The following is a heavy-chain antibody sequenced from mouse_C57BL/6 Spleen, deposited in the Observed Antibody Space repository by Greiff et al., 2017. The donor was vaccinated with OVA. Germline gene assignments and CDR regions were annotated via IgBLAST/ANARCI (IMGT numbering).Heavy chain of an antibody. J-gene: IGHJ1*03. D-gene: IGHD1-1*02. Sequence: EVQLVESGGGLVQPGGSLKLSCAASGFTFSDYYMYWVRQTPEKRLEWVAYISNGGGSTYYPDTVKGRFTISRDNAKNTLYLQMSRLKSEDTAMYYCARHGSYYWYFDVWGTGTTVTVSS. CDR2: ISNGGGST. V-gene: IGHV5-12*01. CDR1: GFTFSDYY. CDR3: ARHGSYYWYFDV.